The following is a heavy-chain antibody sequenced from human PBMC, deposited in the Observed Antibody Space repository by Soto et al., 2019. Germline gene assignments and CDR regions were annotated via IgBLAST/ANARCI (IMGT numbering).Heavy chain of an antibody. Sequence: ASVKVSCKASGGTFSSYAISWVRQAPGQGLEWMGGIIPIFGTANYAQKFQGRVTITADESTSTAYMELSSLRSEDTAVYYCASPEASGVYHSLDYYYYYGMDVWGQGTTVTVS. CDR2: IIPIFGTA. CDR3: ASPEASGVYHSLDYYYYYGMDV. V-gene: IGHV1-69*13. J-gene: IGHJ6*02. D-gene: IGHD4-17*01. CDR1: GGTFSSYA.